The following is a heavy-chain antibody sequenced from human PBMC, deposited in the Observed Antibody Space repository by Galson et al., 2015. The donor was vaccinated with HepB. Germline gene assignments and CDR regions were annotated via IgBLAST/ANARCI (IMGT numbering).Heavy chain of an antibody. V-gene: IGHV3-23*01. CDR1: GFIFNIHA. D-gene: IGHD3-10*01. J-gene: IGHJ6*02. CDR2: IRGSGDST. CDR3: AKDLASVGSRSAPWDHFYGTDV. Sequence: SLRLSCAASGFIFNIHAVRWVRQAPGKGLERVSAIRGSGDSTYYADSVRGRFTISRDKSTKMVYLQLNSLRAEDTAVYYCAKDLASVGSRSAPWDHFYGTDVWGQGTTVTVSS.